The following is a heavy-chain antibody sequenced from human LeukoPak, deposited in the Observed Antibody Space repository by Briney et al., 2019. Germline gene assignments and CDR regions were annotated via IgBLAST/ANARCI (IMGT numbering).Heavy chain of an antibody. CDR2: IYYSGST. CDR1: GGSISSYY. CDR3: ARDAVAGYNDY. V-gene: IGHV4-59*01. D-gene: IGHD6-19*01. J-gene: IGHJ4*02. Sequence: PSETLSLTCTVSGGSISSYYWSWIRQPPGKGLEWIGYIYYSGSTNYNPSLKSRVTISVDTSKNQFSLKLSSVTAADTAVYYCARDAVAGYNDYWGQGTLVTVSS.